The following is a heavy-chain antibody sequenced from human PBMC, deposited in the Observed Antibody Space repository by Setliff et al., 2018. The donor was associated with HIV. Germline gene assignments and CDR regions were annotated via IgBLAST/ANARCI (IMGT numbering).Heavy chain of an antibody. D-gene: IGHD3-22*01. V-gene: IGHV1-8*02. CDR2: MNPNSGNT. Sequence: ASVKVSCKASGYTFINYYIHWVRQATGQGLEWMGWMNPNSGNTGYAQKFQGRVTMTRDTSISTAYMELNNLKFEDTAVYYCARARRDSYDRGRRSHYYIDVWGKGTTVTVSS. CDR3: ARARRDSYDRGRRSHYYIDV. J-gene: IGHJ6*03. CDR1: GYTFINYY.